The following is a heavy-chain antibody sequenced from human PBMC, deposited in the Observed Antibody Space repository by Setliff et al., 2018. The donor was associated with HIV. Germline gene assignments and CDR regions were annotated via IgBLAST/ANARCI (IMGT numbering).Heavy chain of an antibody. J-gene: IGHJ4*02. CDR2: IIPIYGTP. V-gene: IGHV1-69*13. CDR3: ARDRGYTIVGAAEGDH. Sequence: SVKVSCKASGGTFSSYSINWVRQAPGRGLEWMGGIIPIYGTPIYAQKFQGRVTITADESTSTAYMELSSLRSEDTAVYYCARDRGYTIVGAAEGDHWGQGSLVTVSS. D-gene: IGHD1-26*01. CDR1: GGTFSSYS.